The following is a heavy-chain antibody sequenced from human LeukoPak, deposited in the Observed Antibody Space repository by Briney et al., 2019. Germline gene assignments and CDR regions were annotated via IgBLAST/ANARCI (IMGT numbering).Heavy chain of an antibody. CDR1: GDSVSSNSAA. V-gene: IGHV6-1*01. J-gene: IGHJ4*02. CDR3: ASRPRNDMFSSSWYFDY. D-gene: IGHD6-13*01. CDR2: TYYRSKWYN. Sequence: SQTLSLTCAISGDSVSSNSAAWNWIRQSPSRGLEWLGRTYYRSKWYNDYAVSVKSRITINPDTSKNQFSLQLNSVTPEDTAVYYCASRPRNDMFSSSWYFDYWGQGTLVTVSS.